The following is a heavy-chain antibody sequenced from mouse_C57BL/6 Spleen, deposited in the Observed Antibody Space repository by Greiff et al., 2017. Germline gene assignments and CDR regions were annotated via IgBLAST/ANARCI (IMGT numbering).Heavy chain of an antibody. Sequence: VQLQQPGAELVRPGSSVKLSCKASGYTFTSYWMHWVKQRPIQGLEWIGNIDPSDSETHYNQKFKDKATLTVDKSSSTAYMQLSSLTSEDSAVYYCARGKELGLYFDYWGQGTTLTVSS. D-gene: IGHD4-1*01. CDR3: ARGKELGLYFDY. J-gene: IGHJ2*01. V-gene: IGHV1-52*01. CDR1: GYTFTSYW. CDR2: IDPSDSET.